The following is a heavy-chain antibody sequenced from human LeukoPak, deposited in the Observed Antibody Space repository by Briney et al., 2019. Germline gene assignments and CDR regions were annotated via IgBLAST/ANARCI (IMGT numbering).Heavy chain of an antibody. CDR3: AREAGIAVAGTAALDY. CDR2: INPRSGGT. V-gene: IGHV1-2*02. CDR1: GYTFTGYY. Sequence: ASVKVSCKASGYTFTGYYMHWVRQAPGQGLEWMGWINPRSGGTNYAQNFQGRVTMTRDTSISTAYMEVSRLRSDDTAVYYCAREAGIAVAGTAALDYWGQGTLVTVSS. D-gene: IGHD6-19*01. J-gene: IGHJ4*02.